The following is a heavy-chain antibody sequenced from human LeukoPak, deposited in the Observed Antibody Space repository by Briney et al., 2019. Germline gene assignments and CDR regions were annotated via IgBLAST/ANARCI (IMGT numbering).Heavy chain of an antibody. CDR2: INHSGST. CDR1: GGSFSGYY. D-gene: IGHD4-11*01. J-gene: IGHJ6*02. V-gene: IGHV4-34*01. CDR3: ARGPTVTTIDYYYYYGMDV. Sequence: SSETLSLTCAVYGGSFSGYYWSWIRQPPGKGLEWIGEINHSGSTNYNPSLKSRVTISVDTSKNQFSLKLSSVTAADTAVYYCARGPTVTTIDYYYYYGMDVWGQGTTVTVSS.